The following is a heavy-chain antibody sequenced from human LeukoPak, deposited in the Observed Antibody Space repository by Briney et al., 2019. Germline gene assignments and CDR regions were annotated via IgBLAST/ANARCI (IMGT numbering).Heavy chain of an antibody. CDR1: GYTFTSYG. CDR2: ISAYNGNT. CDR3: AREYSSSQYFDL. D-gene: IGHD6-6*01. J-gene: IGHJ2*01. V-gene: IGHV1-18*01. Sequence: ASVNVSCKASGYTFTSYGIGWVRQAPGQGLEWMGWISAYNGNTNYAQKLQGRVTMTTDTSTSTAYMELRSLRSDDTAVYYCAREYSSSQYFDLWGRGTLVTVSS.